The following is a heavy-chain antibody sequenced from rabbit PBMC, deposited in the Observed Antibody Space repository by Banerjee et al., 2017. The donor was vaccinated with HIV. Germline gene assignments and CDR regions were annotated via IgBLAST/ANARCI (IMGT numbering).Heavy chain of an antibody. D-gene: IGHD4-2*01. Sequence: QEQLEESGGDLVKPEGSLTLTCTASGFSFSNKYVMCWVRQAPGKGLEWIACIYGGSSGSSHYATWAKGRFTISKMPSTTVTLQMTSLTVADTATYFCARYQAYDDAGWNFNLWGPGTLVTVS. J-gene: IGHJ4*01. CDR3: ARYQAYDDAGWNFNL. V-gene: IGHV1S45*01. CDR1: GFSFSNKYV. CDR2: IYGGSSGSS.